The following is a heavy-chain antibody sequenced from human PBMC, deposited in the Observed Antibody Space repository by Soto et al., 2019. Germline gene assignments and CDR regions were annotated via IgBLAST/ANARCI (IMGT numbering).Heavy chain of an antibody. CDR1: VFTFSSYA. CDR2: ISYDGSNK. D-gene: IGHD3-3*01. J-gene: IGHJ6*02. Sequence: PGGSMILSCAASVFTFSSYAMHWVRQAPGKGLEWVAVISYDGSNKYYADSVKGRFTISRDNSKNTLYLQMNSLRAEDTAVYYCARPESYDFWTNYGMDVWGQGTTVTVSS. V-gene: IGHV3-30-3*01. CDR3: ARPESYDFWTNYGMDV.